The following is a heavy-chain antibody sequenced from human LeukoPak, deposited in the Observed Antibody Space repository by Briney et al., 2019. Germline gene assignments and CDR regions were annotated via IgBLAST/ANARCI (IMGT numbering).Heavy chain of an antibody. CDR1: GFSLSTSGMC. V-gene: IGHV2-70*11. D-gene: IGHD3-22*01. Sequence: SGPTLVNPTQTLTLTCTFSGFSLSTSGMCVSWIRQPPGKALEWLARIDWDDDKYYSTSLKTRLTISKDTSKNQVVLTMTNMDPVDTATYYCARILRGGYYDSSGYYPHDDFDIWGQGTRVTVSS. CDR3: ARILRGGYYDSSGYYPHDDFDI. CDR2: IDWDDDK. J-gene: IGHJ3*02.